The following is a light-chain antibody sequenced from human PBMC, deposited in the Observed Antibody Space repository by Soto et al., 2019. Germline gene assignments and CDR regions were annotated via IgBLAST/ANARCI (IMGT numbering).Light chain of an antibody. CDR3: NSYTTSSTQV. CDR1: RSDIGIYNY. J-gene: IGLJ1*01. CDR2: EVS. V-gene: IGLV2-14*01. Sequence: QSALTQPASVSGSPGQSLAISCTGSRSDIGIYNYVSWYQHHPGKVPKLIIYEVSKRPSGVSNRFSGSKSGNTASLTVSGLQAEDEADYYCNSYTTSSTQVFGSGTKVTVL.